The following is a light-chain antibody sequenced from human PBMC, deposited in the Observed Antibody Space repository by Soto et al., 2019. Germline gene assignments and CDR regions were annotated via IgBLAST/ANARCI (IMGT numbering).Light chain of an antibody. Sequence: EIVLTQSPATLSLSPGERATLSCRASQSVRSYFAWYQQKPGQAPRLLIYDTTNRATGIPARFSSSGSGTDFTRTISSLEPEDLAVYYCQQRSNWPLTCGGGTKVEIK. CDR2: DTT. CDR1: QSVRSY. CDR3: QQRSNWPLT. V-gene: IGKV3-11*01. J-gene: IGKJ4*01.